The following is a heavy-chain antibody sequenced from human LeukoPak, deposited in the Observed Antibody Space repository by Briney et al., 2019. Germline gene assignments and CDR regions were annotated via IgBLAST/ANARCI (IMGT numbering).Heavy chain of an antibody. V-gene: IGHV4-39*01. CDR1: DGSISSSSYY. CDR3: ARIRWLQHFDY. D-gene: IGHD5-24*01. Sequence: PSETLSLTCTVSDGSISSSSYYWGWIRQPPGKGLEWIGSIYYSGSTYYNPSLKSRVTISVDTSKNQFSLKLSSVTAADTAVYYCARIRWLQHFDYWGQGTLVTVSS. CDR2: IYYSGST. J-gene: IGHJ4*02.